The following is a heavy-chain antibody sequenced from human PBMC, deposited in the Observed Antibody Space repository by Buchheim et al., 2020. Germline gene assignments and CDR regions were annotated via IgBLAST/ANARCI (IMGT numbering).Heavy chain of an antibody. CDR3: ARADYIPASHFDY. V-gene: IGHV3-21*01. J-gene: IGHJ4*02. CDR1: GFTFSSCS. CDR2: ISSTSNYI. Sequence: EVQLVESGGGLVKPGGSLRLSCAASGFTFSSCSMNWVRQAPGKGLEWVSSISSTSNYIYYADSMKGRFTISRDNAKNSLYLQMSSLRAEDTAVYYCARADYIPASHFDYWGQGTL. D-gene: IGHD4-11*01.